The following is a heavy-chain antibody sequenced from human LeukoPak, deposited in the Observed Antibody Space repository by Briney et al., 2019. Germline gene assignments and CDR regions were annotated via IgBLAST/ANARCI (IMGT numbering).Heavy chain of an antibody. CDR1: GYTFTGYY. CDR2: INPNSGGT. CDR3: ARGDSSSWSGGNWFDP. V-gene: IGHV1-2*02. D-gene: IGHD6-13*01. Sequence: ASVKVSCKASGYTFTGYYMHWVRQAPGQGLEWMGWINPNSGGTNYAQKFQGRVTMTRDTSISTAYMELSRLRSDDTAVYYCARGDSSSWSGGNWFDPWGQGTLVTVSS. J-gene: IGHJ5*02.